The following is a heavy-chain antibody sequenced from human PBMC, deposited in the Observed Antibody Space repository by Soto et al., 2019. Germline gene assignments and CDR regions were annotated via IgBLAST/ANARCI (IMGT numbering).Heavy chain of an antibody. Sequence: GGPLRLFSEAYGFTFSSYSMNWVRQAPGKGLEWVSYISSSSTTKYYADSVKGRFTISRDNAKNSLYPQMNSLRAEDTAVYYCARDGCSGSNCLNWFDPWGQGT. D-gene: IGHD2-15*01. CDR3: ARDGCSGSNCLNWFDP. CDR1: GFTFSSYS. V-gene: IGHV3-48*01. J-gene: IGHJ5*02. CDR2: ISSSSTTK.